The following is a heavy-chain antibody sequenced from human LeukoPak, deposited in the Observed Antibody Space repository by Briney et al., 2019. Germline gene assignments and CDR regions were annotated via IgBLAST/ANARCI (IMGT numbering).Heavy chain of an antibody. J-gene: IGHJ3*02. Sequence: KTSETLSLTCTVSGGSISSTTYYWAWIRQPPGEGLEWIGSIYHSGNTYYNPSLKSRVTISVDTSKNQFSLKLTSVTAADTAVYYCARDRRYYYDSSGHPQAFDIWGQGTMVTVSS. CDR2: IYHSGNT. D-gene: IGHD3-22*01. V-gene: IGHV4-39*07. CDR1: GGSISSTTYY. CDR3: ARDRRYYYDSSGHPQAFDI.